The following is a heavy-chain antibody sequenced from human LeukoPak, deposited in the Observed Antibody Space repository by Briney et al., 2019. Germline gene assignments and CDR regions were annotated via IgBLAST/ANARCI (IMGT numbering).Heavy chain of an antibody. Sequence: GASVKVSCKASGYTFTSYGISWVRQAPGQGLEWMGWISAYNGNTNYAQKLQGRVTMTTDTSTSTAYMELRSLRSDDTAVYYCARILTTYYYGSGKHYFDYWGQGTLVTVSS. J-gene: IGHJ4*02. CDR3: ARILTTYYYGSGKHYFDY. D-gene: IGHD3-10*01. CDR1: GYTFTSYG. V-gene: IGHV1-18*01. CDR2: ISAYNGNT.